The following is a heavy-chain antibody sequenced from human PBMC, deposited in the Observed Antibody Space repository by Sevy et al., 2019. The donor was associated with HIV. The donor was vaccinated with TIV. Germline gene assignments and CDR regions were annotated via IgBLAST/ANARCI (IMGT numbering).Heavy chain of an antibody. CDR3: AKDFTGSYGMDV. D-gene: IGHD3-9*01. CDR2: LIGGGSRT. J-gene: IGHJ6*02. Sequence: GGSLRLSCAASGFPFRNYAMSWVRQAPGKGLEWVSTLIGGGSRTYYAESVKGRFTISRDTSKNTLYLQMNSLRAEDTAVYYCAKDFTGSYGMDVWGQGTTVTVSS. V-gene: IGHV3-23*01. CDR1: GFPFRNYA.